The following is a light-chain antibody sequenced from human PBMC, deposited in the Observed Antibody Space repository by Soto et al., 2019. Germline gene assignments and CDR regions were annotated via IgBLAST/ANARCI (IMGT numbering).Light chain of an antibody. CDR2: NNN. CDR1: RSNIGTNA. J-gene: IGLJ3*02. CDR3: ATWDDSLNARGV. V-gene: IGLV1-44*01. Sequence: QLVLTQPPSASGTPGQRVTISCSGSRSNIGTNAVTWYQQFPGTAPKLLIYNNNQRPSGVPDRFSGSKSDTSASLAISGRQSEDEADYYCATWDDSLNARGVFGGGTKLTVL.